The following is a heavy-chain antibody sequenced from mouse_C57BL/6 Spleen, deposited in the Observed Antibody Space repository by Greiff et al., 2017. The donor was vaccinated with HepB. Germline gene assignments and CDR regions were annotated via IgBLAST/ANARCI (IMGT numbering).Heavy chain of an antibody. Sequence: QVQLQQSGAELVRPGASVTLSCKASGYTFTDYEMHWVKQTPVHGLEWIGAIDPETGGTAYNQKFKGKAILTADKSSSTAYMELRSLTSEDSAVYYWTSPLITTVVPDWGQGTLVTVSA. CDR2: IDPETGGT. D-gene: IGHD1-1*01. CDR1: GYTFTDYE. J-gene: IGHJ3*01. CDR3: TSPLITTVVPD. V-gene: IGHV1-15*01.